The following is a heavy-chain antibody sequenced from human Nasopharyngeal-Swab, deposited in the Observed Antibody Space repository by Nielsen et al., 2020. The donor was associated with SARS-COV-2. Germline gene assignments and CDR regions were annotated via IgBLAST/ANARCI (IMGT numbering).Heavy chain of an antibody. CDR3: ARGAPSSYWFDP. J-gene: IGHJ5*02. CDR1: GGSFSNYY. V-gene: IGHV4-34*01. CDR2: FKYGGSS. Sequence: SQTLSLTCAVFGGSFSNYYWTWIRQPPGKEQEWIGEFKYGGSSNYNPSLKSRVTMSLDTSKNQFSLELSSVAAADTAVYYCARGAPSSYWFDPWGQGTLVTVSS.